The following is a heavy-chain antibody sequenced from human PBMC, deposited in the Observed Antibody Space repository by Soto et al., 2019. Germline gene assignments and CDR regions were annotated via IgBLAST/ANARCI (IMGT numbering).Heavy chain of an antibody. CDR1: GFTFSSYA. J-gene: IGHJ5*02. Sequence: EVQLLESGGGLVQPGGSLRLSCAASGFTFSSYAMSWVRQAPGKGLEWVSAISGSGGSTYYADSVKGRFTIYRDNSKNTLYLQMNSLIAEDTAEYYCAKVPKQWLVHRRLRWFDPWGQGTLVTVSS. D-gene: IGHD6-19*01. CDR3: AKVPKQWLVHRRLRWFDP. CDR2: ISGSGGST. V-gene: IGHV3-23*01.